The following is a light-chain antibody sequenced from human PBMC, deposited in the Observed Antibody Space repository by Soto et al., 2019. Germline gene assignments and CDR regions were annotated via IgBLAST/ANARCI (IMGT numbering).Light chain of an antibody. CDR2: GAS. V-gene: IGKV3-20*01. Sequence: EIVLTQSAGTLSLSPGERATLSCRASQSVSSSYLAWYQQKPGQGPRLLIYGASNRATGIPDRFSGSGSGTDFTLTISRLEPEDFAVYYCQQYGSSGTFGQGTKVDIK. J-gene: IGKJ1*01. CDR3: QQYGSSGT. CDR1: QSVSSSY.